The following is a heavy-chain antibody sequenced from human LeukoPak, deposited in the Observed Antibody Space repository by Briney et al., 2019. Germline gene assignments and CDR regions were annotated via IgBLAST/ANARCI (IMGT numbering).Heavy chain of an antibody. CDR1: GGSFSGYY. CDR2: MNHSGRK. Sequence: SETLSLTCAVYGGSFSGYYWSWIRQPPGKGQEWIGEMNHSGRKNDKPCLRRGVTISVDTSKKQYSLKLRCVPAADTAVYYCAREILFEFVPWGQGTLVTVSS. V-gene: IGHV4-34*01. D-gene: IGHD2/OR15-2a*01. J-gene: IGHJ5*02. CDR3: AREILFEFVP.